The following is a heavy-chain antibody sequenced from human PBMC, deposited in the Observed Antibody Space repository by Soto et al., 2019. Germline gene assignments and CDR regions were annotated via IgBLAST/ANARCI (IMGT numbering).Heavy chain of an antibody. D-gene: IGHD6-19*01. V-gene: IGHV3-30*18. CDR2: ISYDGGNK. Sequence: PGGSLRLSCAASGFTFSSYGRHWVRQAPGKGLEWVAVISYDGGNKYYADSVKGRFTISRDNSKNTLYLQMNSLRAEDTAVYYCAKADSSGNYYGMDVWGQGTTVTVSS. J-gene: IGHJ6*02. CDR3: AKADSSGNYYGMDV. CDR1: GFTFSSYG.